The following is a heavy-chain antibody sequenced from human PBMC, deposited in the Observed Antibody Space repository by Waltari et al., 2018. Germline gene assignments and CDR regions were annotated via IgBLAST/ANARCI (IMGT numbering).Heavy chain of an antibody. CDR2: IYHRGDT. CDR3: AREDGLRIDY. J-gene: IGHJ4*02. CDR1: SYSITSGYY. D-gene: IGHD2-21*02. Sequence: QVHLQESGPGLVKPSETLSLTCDVSSYSITSGYYWGWIRQPPGKGLEWLGSIYHRGDTYYNPSRRSRVTISVDTSKNQFSRRLRSVTAADTAIYFCAREDGLRIDYWGQGALVTVSS. V-gene: IGHV4-38-2*02.